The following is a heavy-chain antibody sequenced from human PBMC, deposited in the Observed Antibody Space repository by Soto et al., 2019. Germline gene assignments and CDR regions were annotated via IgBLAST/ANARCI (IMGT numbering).Heavy chain of an antibody. J-gene: IGHJ4*02. V-gene: IGHV3-73*01. Sequence: PGGSLRLSCAASGFTFGGSAMHWVRQASGKGLEWVGHIRSKPNSYATAYAESVKGRFTISRDDSMNTAYLQMNSLETEDTAVYFCTRQTDAVQWLVVPTDYNFDYWGQGTLVTVS. CDR1: GFTFGGSA. D-gene: IGHD6-19*01. CDR2: IRSKPNSYAT. CDR3: TRQTDAVQWLVVPTDYNFDY.